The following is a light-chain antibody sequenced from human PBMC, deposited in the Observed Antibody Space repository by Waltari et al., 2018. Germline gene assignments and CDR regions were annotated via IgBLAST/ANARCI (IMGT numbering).Light chain of an antibody. Sequence: QSALTQPASVSGSPGQSIAISCSGSSTDIGAHDFVSWYQQHPGIAPKLIIFDVSSRPSGISYRCSGSKFGNTASLTIFGLQAEDEADYYCSSYTRGRTYVFGSGTKVTVL. CDR2: DVS. J-gene: IGLJ1*01. CDR1: STDIGAHDF. CDR3: SSYTRGRTYV. V-gene: IGLV2-14*03.